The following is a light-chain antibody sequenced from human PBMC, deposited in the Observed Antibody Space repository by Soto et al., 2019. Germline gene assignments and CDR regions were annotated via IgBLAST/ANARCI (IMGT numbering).Light chain of an antibody. Sequence: QSVLTQPASVSGSPEQSITISCTGTSSDVGAYDFVSWYQQHPDKAPKLMIYEVRNRPSGVSNRFSGSKSVNTATLTISGLQAEDEADYYCSSYPPSSTGVFGTGTKVTVL. CDR2: EVR. V-gene: IGLV2-14*03. CDR3: SSYPPSSTGV. CDR1: SSDVGAYDF. J-gene: IGLJ1*01.